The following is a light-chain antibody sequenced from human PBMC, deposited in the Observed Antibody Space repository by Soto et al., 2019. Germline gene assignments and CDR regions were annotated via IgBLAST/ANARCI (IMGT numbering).Light chain of an antibody. CDR3: SSFTSSSTQV. CDR2: EVN. Sequence: ALTQPASVSGSLGQSITISCTGSSSDVGGYNYVSWYQQHPGKAPKLMIYEVNNRPSGVSNRFSGSKSGNTASLTISGLQAEDEADYYCSSFTSSSTQVLGGGTKLTVL. J-gene: IGLJ3*02. CDR1: SSDVGGYNY. V-gene: IGLV2-14*01.